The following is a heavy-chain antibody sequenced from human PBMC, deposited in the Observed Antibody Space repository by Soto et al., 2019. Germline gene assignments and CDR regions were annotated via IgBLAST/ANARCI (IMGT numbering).Heavy chain of an antibody. Sequence: GGSLRLSCVGSGFTFSSFEMNWVRQTPGKGLEWLSYIGRSGETIYYADSVKGRFTTSRDNSKNTLYLQMNSLRAEDTAVYYCARDVYCSSTSCHDYWGQGTLVTVSS. CDR2: IGRSGETI. CDR1: GFTFSSFE. D-gene: IGHD2-2*01. CDR3: ARDVYCSSTSCHDY. V-gene: IGHV3-48*03. J-gene: IGHJ4*02.